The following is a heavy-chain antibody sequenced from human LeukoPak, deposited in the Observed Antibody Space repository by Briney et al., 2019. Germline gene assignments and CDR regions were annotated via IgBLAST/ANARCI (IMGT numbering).Heavy chain of an antibody. CDR1: GFTFSSYW. CDR2: IRQDGSEK. D-gene: IGHD6-13*01. Sequence: GGSLRLSCAASGFTFSSYWMSWVRQAPGKGLEWVANIRQDGSEKYYVDSVKGRFTISRDNAKNSLYLQMNSLRAEDTAVYYCARDRSQGAFDIWGQGTMVTVSS. J-gene: IGHJ3*02. CDR3: ARDRSQGAFDI. V-gene: IGHV3-7*01.